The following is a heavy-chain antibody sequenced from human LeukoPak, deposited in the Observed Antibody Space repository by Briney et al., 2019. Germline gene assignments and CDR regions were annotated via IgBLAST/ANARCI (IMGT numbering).Heavy chain of an antibody. CDR3: VSVVAGTIDY. J-gene: IGHJ4*02. D-gene: IGHD6-19*01. Sequence: ASVKVSCKASGGTFSSYAISWVRQAPGQGLEWMGGIIPIFGTANCAQKFQGRVTITTDESTSTAYMELSSLRSEDTAVYYRVSVVAGTIDYWGQGTLVTVSS. V-gene: IGHV1-69*05. CDR2: IIPIFGTA. CDR1: GGTFSSYA.